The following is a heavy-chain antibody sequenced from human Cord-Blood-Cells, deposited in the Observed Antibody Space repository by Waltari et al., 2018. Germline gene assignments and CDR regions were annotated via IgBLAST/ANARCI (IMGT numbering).Heavy chain of an antibody. D-gene: IGHD7-27*01. CDR2: IRSKANSYAT. CDR1: GFTFSGSA. Sequence: EVQLVESGGGLVQPGGSLKLSCAASGFTFSGSAMHWFRQASGKGLEWVGRIRSKANSYATAYAASVKGRFTISRDDSKNTAYLQMNSLKTEDTAVYYCTRLRSGDDYWGQGTLVTVSS. CDR3: TRLRSGDDY. V-gene: IGHV3-73*02. J-gene: IGHJ4*02.